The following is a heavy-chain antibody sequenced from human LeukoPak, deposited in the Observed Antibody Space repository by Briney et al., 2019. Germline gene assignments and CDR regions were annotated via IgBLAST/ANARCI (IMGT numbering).Heavy chain of an antibody. CDR3: ATIPPYYHSPDFDY. CDR1: GFTFSSYS. D-gene: IGHD3-22*01. J-gene: IGHJ4*02. V-gene: IGHV3-21*01. Sequence: GGSLRLSCAASGFTFSSYSMNWVRQAPGKGLEWVSSISSSSSYIYYADSVKGRFTISRDNAKNSLYLQMNSLRAEDTAVYYCATIPPYYHSPDFDYWGQGTLVTVSS. CDR2: ISSSSSYI.